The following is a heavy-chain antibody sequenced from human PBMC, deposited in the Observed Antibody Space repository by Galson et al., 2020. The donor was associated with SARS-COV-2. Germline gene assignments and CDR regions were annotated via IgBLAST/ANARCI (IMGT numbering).Heavy chain of an antibody. CDR1: GFIFSNYA. CDR3: ASSIVVAGAIDY. Sequence: GGSLRLSCAASGFIFSNYAMHWVRQAPGKGLEWVAVIWSDGNHKYYGDSVKGRFTISRDNSKNTVNLQMSSLRAEDTAVYYCASSIVVAGAIDYWGQGTLVTVSS. J-gene: IGHJ4*02. V-gene: IGHV3-33*01. CDR2: IWSDGNHK. D-gene: IGHD6-19*01.